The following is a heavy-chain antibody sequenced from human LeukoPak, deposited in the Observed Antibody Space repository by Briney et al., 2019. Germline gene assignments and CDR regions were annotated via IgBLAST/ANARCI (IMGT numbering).Heavy chain of an antibody. V-gene: IGHV3-20*04. Sequence: GGSLRLSCAASGFTFDDYGMSWVRQAPGKGLEWVSGINWNGGSTGYADSVKGRFTISRDNAKNSLYLQMDSLRAEDTAVYYCAKDIVRNIVVVPAAMPTYFDYWGQGTLVTVSS. CDR2: INWNGGST. CDR1: GFTFDDYG. CDR3: AKDIVRNIVVVPAAMPTYFDY. D-gene: IGHD2-2*01. J-gene: IGHJ4*02.